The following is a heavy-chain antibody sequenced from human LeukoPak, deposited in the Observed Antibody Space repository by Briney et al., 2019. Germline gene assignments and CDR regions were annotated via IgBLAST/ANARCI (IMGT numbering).Heavy chain of an antibody. Sequence: GGSLRLSCAASGFTFSSYAMSWVRQAPGKGLEWVSAISGSGGSTYYADSVKGRFTISRDNSKNTLYLQMNSLRAEDTAVYYCARGLGYYYDSSGYYENPKNAFDIWGQGTMVTVSS. CDR2: ISGSGGST. CDR3: ARGLGYYYDSSGYYENPKNAFDI. J-gene: IGHJ3*02. D-gene: IGHD3-22*01. V-gene: IGHV3-23*01. CDR1: GFTFSSYA.